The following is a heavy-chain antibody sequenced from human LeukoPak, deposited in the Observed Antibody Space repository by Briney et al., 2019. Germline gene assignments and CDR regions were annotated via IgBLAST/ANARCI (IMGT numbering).Heavy chain of an antibody. CDR3: AREGRGPNRFDP. CDR2: IYYSGST. J-gene: IGHJ5*02. CDR1: GGSISSSSYY. V-gene: IGHV4-39*02. D-gene: IGHD3-10*01. Sequence: SETLSLTCTVSGGSISSSSYYWGWIRQPPGKGLEWIGSIYYSGSTYYNPSLKSRVTISVDTSKNQFSLQLNSVTPEDTAVYYCAREGRGPNRFDPWGQGTLVTVSS.